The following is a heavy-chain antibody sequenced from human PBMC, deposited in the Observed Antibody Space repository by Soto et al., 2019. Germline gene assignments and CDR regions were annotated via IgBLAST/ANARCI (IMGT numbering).Heavy chain of an antibody. D-gene: IGHD3-16*01. CDR2: IRSKANSYAT. J-gene: IGHJ4*02. V-gene: IGHV3-73*02. CDR1: GFTFSGSA. CDR3: TSHEGGGGY. Sequence: EVQLVESGGGLVQPGGSLKLSCAASGFTFSGSAMHWVRQASGKGLEWVGRIRSKANSYATAYAASVKGRFTISRDDSKNPAYLKMNSLKTEDTAVYYCTSHEGGGGYWGQGTLVTVSS.